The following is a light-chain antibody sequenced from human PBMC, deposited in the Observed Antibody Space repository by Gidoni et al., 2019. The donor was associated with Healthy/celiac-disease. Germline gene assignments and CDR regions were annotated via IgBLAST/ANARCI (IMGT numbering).Light chain of an antibody. CDR1: QSISSW. J-gene: IGKJ2*01. Sequence: DIQMTQSPSTLSASVGDRVTITCRASQSISSWLAWYQQKPGKAPKLLIYKASSLESGVPSRFSGSGYGTEFILTISSLQPDDFATYYCQRYNSYWTFGQGTKLEIK. CDR2: KAS. V-gene: IGKV1-5*03. CDR3: QRYNSYWT.